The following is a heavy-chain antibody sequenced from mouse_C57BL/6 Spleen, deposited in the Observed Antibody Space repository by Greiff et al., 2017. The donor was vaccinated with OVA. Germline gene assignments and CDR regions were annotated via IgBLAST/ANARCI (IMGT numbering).Heavy chain of an antibody. CDR1: GFTFSSYA. CDR3: ARGCYDYYGSSRYWYFDV. V-gene: IGHV5-4*01. CDR2: ISDGGSYT. Sequence: EVQLVESGGGLVKPGGSLKLSCAASGFTFSSYAMSWVRQTPEKRLEWVATISDGGSYTYYPDNVKGRFTISRDNATNNLYLQMSHLKSEDTAMYYCARGCYDYYGSSRYWYFDVWGTGTTVTVSS. D-gene: IGHD1-1*01. J-gene: IGHJ1*03.